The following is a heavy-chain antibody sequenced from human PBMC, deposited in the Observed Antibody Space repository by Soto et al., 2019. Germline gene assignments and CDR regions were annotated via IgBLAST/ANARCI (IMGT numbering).Heavy chain of an antibody. CDR3: ARDAGYCSSTSCYTEYFDY. V-gene: IGHV1-46*01. J-gene: IGHJ4*02. CDR1: GYTFTSYY. D-gene: IGHD2-2*02. Sequence: ASVKVSRKASGYTFTSYYMHWVRQAPGQGLEWMGIINPSGGSTSYAQKFQGRVTMTRDTSTSTVYMELSSLRSEDTAVYYCARDAGYCSSTSCYTEYFDYWGQGTLVTVSS. CDR2: INPSGGST.